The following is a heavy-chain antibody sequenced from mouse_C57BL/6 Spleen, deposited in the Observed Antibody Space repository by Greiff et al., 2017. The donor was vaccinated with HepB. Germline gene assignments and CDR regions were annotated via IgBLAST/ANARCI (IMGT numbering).Heavy chain of an antibody. CDR2: IYPGDGDT. J-gene: IGHJ4*01. CDR3: ARFVTTSRYYAMDY. V-gene: IGHV1-82*01. CDR1: GYAFSSSW. D-gene: IGHD1-2*01. Sequence: QVQLQHSGPELVKPGASVKISCKASGYAFSSSWMNWVKQRPGKGLEWIGRIYPGDGDTNYNGKFKGKATLTADKSSSTAYMQLSSLTSEDSAVYFCARFVTTSRYYAMDYWGQGTSVTVSS.